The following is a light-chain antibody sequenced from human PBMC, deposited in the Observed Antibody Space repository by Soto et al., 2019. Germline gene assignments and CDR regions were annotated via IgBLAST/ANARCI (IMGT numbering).Light chain of an antibody. J-gene: IGLJ2*01. CDR2: DVS. Sequence: QSALTQPASVSGSPGQSITISCTGTSSDVGGYNYVSWYQRHPDKAPKLIIYDVSNRPSGVSNRFSGSKSGNTASLTISGLQAADEATYYCSSYTSGSTRLVFGGGTKLTVL. V-gene: IGLV2-14*03. CDR1: SSDVGGYNY. CDR3: SSYTSGSTRLV.